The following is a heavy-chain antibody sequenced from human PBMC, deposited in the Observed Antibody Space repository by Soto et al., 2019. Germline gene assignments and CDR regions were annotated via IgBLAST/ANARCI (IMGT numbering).Heavy chain of an antibody. Sequence: QVQLVQSGAEVKKPGASVTVSCKASGGTFGDSAISWVRQAPGQGLEGMGGIMPSLPKPDYAQKFQGRVTITTDESTSTAYMELTSLGSDDTSVYYCARDKDRQQLGGNYYYGRAVWGQGTTVTVSS. CDR3: ARDKDRQQLGGNYYYGRAV. V-gene: IGHV1-69*05. CDR2: IMPSLPKP. CDR1: GGTFGDSA. D-gene: IGHD3-3*02. J-gene: IGHJ6*02.